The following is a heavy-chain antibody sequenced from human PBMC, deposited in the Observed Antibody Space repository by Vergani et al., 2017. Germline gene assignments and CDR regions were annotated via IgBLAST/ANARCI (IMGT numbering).Heavy chain of an antibody. Sequence: QVQLVQSGAEVKKPGASVKVSCKASGYTFSTYGISWVRQAPGQGLEWMGWISAYNGNTNYPEKFQGRLTMTTDTSTRTAYMELRSLRSDDTAVYYCARVDTQVPATSHLYYMDVWGKGTTVVVSS. CDR1: GYTFSTYG. CDR2: ISAYNGNT. CDR3: ARVDTQVPATSHLYYMDV. J-gene: IGHJ6*03. D-gene: IGHD6-25*01. V-gene: IGHV1-18*01.